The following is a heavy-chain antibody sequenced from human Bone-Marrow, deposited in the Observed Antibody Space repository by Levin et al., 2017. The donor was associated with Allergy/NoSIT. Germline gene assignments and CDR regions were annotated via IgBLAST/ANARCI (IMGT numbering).Heavy chain of an antibody. Sequence: PGGSLRLSCKTSGYTFSDFYIYWVRQAPGYGLEWMGWINPSSDGTNYVQKFEGRVTMTTDTSISTVYMELSRLRSDDTAVYYCARGRGVINLGIFGHWGQGTPLIVSS. CDR1: GYTFSDFY. V-gene: IGHV1-2*02. D-gene: IGHD3/OR15-3a*01. CDR2: INPSSDGT. J-gene: IGHJ4*02. CDR3: ARGRGVINLGIFGH.